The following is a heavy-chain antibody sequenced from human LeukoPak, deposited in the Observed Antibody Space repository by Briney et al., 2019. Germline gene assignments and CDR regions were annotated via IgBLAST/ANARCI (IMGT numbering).Heavy chain of an antibody. CDR3: ARDRGTYYDFWSGYHY. D-gene: IGHD3-3*01. V-gene: IGHV1-18*01. CDR2: ISAYNGNT. Sequence: ASLKVSCRASGYIFTSYGISWVRQAPGQGLEWMGLISAYNGNTNHAQNFQGRVTVTTETSTSTAYMELRSLRSDDTAVYYCARDRGTYYDFWSGYHYWGQGTLVTVSS. J-gene: IGHJ4*02. CDR1: GYIFTSYG.